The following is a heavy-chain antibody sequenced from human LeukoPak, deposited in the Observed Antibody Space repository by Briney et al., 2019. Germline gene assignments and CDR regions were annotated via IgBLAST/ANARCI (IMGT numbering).Heavy chain of an antibody. J-gene: IGHJ4*02. CDR1: GGSISSYY. Sequence: KSSETLSLTCTVSGGSISSYYWSWIRQPPGKGLEWIGYIYYSGSTNYNPSLKSRVTISVDTSKNQFSLKLNSVTAADTAVYYCARGRDSYHSSGAFDYWGQGTLVTVSS. CDR3: ARGRDSYHSSGAFDY. CDR2: IYYSGST. V-gene: IGHV4-59*01. D-gene: IGHD3-22*01.